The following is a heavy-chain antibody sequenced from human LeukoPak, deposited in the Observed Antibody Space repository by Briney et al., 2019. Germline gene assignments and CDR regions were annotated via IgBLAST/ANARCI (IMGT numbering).Heavy chain of an antibody. CDR3: ARDFYQGSPVNWFDP. CDR1: GYTFTDYY. CDR2: INPNSGGT. Sequence: GASVKVSCKASGYTFTDYYIHWVRQAPGQGLEWMGGINPNSGGTNYAQKFQGRVAMTTDTSTSTAYMELRSLRSDDTAVYYCARDFYQGSPVNWFDPWGQGTLVTVSS. V-gene: IGHV1-2*02. D-gene: IGHD3-16*02. J-gene: IGHJ5*02.